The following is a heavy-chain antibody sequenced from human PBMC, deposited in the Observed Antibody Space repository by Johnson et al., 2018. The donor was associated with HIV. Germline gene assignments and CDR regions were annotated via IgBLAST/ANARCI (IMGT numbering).Heavy chain of an antibody. D-gene: IGHD1-26*01. CDR2: IGTAGDT. Sequence: VQLVESGGGLVQPGGSLRLSCAASGFTFSYHDMHWVRQGTGKGLEWVSAIGTAGDTYYPGSVRGRFTVSRDNSKNTLYLQMNTLRVEDTAVYYCARDRVGGTNDSFDIWGQGTMVTVSS. CDR3: ARDRVGGTNDSFDI. CDR1: GFTFSYHD. V-gene: IGHV3-13*01. J-gene: IGHJ3*02.